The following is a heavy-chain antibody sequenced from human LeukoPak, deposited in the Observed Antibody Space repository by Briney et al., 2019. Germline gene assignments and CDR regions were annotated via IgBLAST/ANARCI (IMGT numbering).Heavy chain of an antibody. D-gene: IGHD1-14*01. CDR2: INWNSAST. Sequence: GRSLRLSCSASGFTFEDYAMHWVRQAPGKGLEWVSGINWNSASTVYADSVKGRFTISRDNVMNSLYLQMNSLRPEDTALYYCVKDRRNPYRPEGPFDPWGQGTLVTVSS. J-gene: IGHJ5*02. V-gene: IGHV3-9*01. CDR1: GFTFEDYA. CDR3: VKDRRNPYRPEGPFDP.